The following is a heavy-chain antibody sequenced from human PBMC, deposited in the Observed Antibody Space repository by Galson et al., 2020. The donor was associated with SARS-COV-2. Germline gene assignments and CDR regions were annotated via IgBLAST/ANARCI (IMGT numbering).Heavy chain of an antibody. J-gene: IGHJ5*02. Sequence: SVTLSLTCTVSGGSISSYYWSWIRQPPGKGLEWIGYIYYSGSTNYNPSLKSRVTISVDTSKNQFSLKLSSVTAADTAVYYCARGRVGATRGWFDPWGQGTLVTVSS. D-gene: IGHD1-26*01. CDR3: ARGRVGATRGWFDP. V-gene: IGHV4-59*01. CDR1: GGSISSYY. CDR2: IYYSGST.